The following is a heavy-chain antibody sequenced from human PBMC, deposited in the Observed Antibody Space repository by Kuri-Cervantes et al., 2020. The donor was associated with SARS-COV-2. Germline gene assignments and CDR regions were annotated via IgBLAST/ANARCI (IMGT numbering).Heavy chain of an antibody. CDR3: ASTVAGTLGWFDP. CDR1: GGSISSSSYY. V-gene: IGHV4-61*05. CDR2: IYYSGST. D-gene: IGHD6-19*01. J-gene: IGHJ5*02. Sequence: GSLRLSCTVSGGSISSSSYYWSWIRQPPGKGLEWIGYIYYSGSTNYNPSLKSRVTISVDTSKNQFSLKLSSVTAADTAVYYCASTVAGTLGWFDPWGQGTLVTVSS.